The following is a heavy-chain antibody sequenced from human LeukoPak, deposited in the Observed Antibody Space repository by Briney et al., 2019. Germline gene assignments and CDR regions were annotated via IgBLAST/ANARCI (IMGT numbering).Heavy chain of an antibody. V-gene: IGHV4-4*07. CDR3: ARESSGSYYNPLGYMDV. Sequence: SETLSLTCTVSGGSISIYYWNRIRQPAGKGLEWIGRIFTSGITNYNPSLKSRVTMSVDTSKNQFPLNLSSVTAADTAVYYCARESSGSYYNPLGYMDVWGKGTTVTVSS. D-gene: IGHD3-10*01. J-gene: IGHJ6*03. CDR2: IFTSGIT. CDR1: GGSISIYY.